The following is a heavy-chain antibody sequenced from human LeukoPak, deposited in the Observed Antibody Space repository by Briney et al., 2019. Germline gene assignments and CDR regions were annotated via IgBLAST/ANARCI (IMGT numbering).Heavy chain of an antibody. CDR3: ARVSGSSLLSPMDV. V-gene: IGHV3-53*01. CDR1: GFTVSINY. CDR2: IYSGGNT. D-gene: IGHD2/OR15-2a*01. J-gene: IGHJ6*02. Sequence: GGSLRLSCAASGFTVSINYMSWVRHAPGQGLEWVSVIYSGGNTYYTDSVKGRFTISRDNSKNTLYLQMNSLRVDDTAVYYCARVSGSSLLSPMDVWGQGTTVTVSS.